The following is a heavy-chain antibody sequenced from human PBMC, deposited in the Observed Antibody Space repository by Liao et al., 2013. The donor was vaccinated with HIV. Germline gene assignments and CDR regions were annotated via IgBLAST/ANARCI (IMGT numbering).Heavy chain of an antibody. V-gene: IGHV4-4*07. CDR2: IYTSGST. D-gene: IGHD6-6*01. CDR1: GGSIRSYY. CDR3: ARASDSTSSPFDY. J-gene: IGHJ4*02. Sequence: QVQLQESGPGLVKPSETLSLTCTVSGGSIRSYYWSWIRQPAGKGLEWIGRIYTSGSTNYNPSLKSRVTMSVDTSKNQISLNLSSVTAADTAVYYCARASDSTSSPFDYWGQGTLVTVSS.